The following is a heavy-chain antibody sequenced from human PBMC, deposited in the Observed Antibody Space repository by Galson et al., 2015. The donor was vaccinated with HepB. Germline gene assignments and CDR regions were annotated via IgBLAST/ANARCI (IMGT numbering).Heavy chain of an antibody. J-gene: IGHJ4*02. Sequence: SLRLSCAASGFTFSSYWMSWVRQAPGKGLEWVANIKQDGSEKYYVDSVKGRFTISRDNAKNSLYLQMNSLRAEDTAVYYCARPPRKLIAAGTLYYFAYWGQGTLVTVSS. V-gene: IGHV3-7*03. D-gene: IGHD6-13*01. CDR2: IKQDGSEK. CDR3: ARPPRKLIAAGTLYYFAY. CDR1: GFTFSSYW.